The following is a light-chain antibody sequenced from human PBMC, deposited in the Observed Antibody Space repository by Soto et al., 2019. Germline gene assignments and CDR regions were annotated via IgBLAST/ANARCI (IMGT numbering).Light chain of an antibody. CDR3: QQYYRPSIT. V-gene: IGKV1-5*01. CDR2: DAS. J-gene: IGKJ5*01. Sequence: DIQMTQSPSTLSASVGDRVTITCRASQSISSWLAWYQQKPGKAPKLLIYDASSLESGVPSRFSGSGSGTDFTLTISCLQSEDFATYYCQQYYRPSITFGQGTRLEIK. CDR1: QSISSW.